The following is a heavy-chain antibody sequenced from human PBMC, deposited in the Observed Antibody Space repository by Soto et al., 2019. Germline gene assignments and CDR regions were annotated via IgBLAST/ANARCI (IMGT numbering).Heavy chain of an antibody. V-gene: IGHV3-23*01. CDR1: GFTFSNYA. CDR3: AKDASSNWYYIDF. CDR2: ISNSGGNT. J-gene: IGHJ4*01. Sequence: GGSLRLSCVASGFTFSNYAMTWVRQAPGKGLEWVSVISNSGGNTYYADSVKGRFTISRDNSKNTFYLQMNSLRAEDTAVYYCAKDASSNWYYIDFWGQGTLVTVSS. D-gene: IGHD6-13*01.